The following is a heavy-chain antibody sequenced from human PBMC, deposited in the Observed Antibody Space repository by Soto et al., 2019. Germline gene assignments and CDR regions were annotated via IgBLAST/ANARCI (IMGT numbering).Heavy chain of an antibody. CDR3: ARTPTGTWGPIGYYFDY. CDR1: GGTFSSYA. D-gene: IGHD7-27*01. V-gene: IGHV1-69*01. CDR2: IIPIFGTA. J-gene: IGHJ4*02. Sequence: QVQLVQSGAEVKKPGSSVKVSCKASGGTFSSYAISWVRQAPGQGLEWMGGIIPIFGTANYAQKFQGRVTITAYESTSTAYMELSSLRSEDTAVYYCARTPTGTWGPIGYYFDYWGQGTLVTVSS.